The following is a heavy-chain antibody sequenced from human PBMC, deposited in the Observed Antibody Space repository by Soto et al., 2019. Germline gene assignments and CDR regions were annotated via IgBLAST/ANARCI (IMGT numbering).Heavy chain of an antibody. Sequence: QVQLVESGGGVVQPGRSLRLSCAASGFTFSSYAMHWVRQAPGKGLEWVAVISYDGSNKYYADSVKGRFTISRDNSKNTLYLQMNSLRDEDTAVYHCARDDYSSGSDFDYWGQGTLVTVS. J-gene: IGHJ4*02. CDR3: ARDDYSSGSDFDY. CDR1: GFTFSSYA. D-gene: IGHD6-19*01. CDR2: ISYDGSNK. V-gene: IGHV3-30-3*01.